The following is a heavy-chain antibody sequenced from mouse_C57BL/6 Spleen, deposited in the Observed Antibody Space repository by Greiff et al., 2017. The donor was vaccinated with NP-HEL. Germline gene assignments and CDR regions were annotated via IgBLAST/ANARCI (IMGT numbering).Heavy chain of an antibody. CDR2: INPYNGGT. CDR3: ARGLLVAY. D-gene: IGHD3-1*01. CDR1: GYTFTDYY. V-gene: IGHV1-19*01. J-gene: IGHJ3*01. Sequence: VQLKESGPVLVKPGASVKMSCKASGYTFTDYYMNWVKQSHGKSLEWIGVINPYNGGTSYNQKFKGKATLTVDKSSSTAYMELNSLTSEDSAVYYCARGLLVAYWGQGTLVTVSA.